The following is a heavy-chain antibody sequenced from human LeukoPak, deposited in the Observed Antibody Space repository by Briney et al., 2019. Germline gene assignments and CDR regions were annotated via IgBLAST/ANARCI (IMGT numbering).Heavy chain of an antibody. Sequence: GGSLRLSCAASGFTFSDYYMSWIRQAPGKGLEWVSYISSSGNIIYSADSVKGRFTISRDNAKNSLYLQINSLRAEDTAVYYCARATAADTAMIYFDYWGQGTMVTVSS. CDR2: ISSSGNII. D-gene: IGHD5-18*01. CDR3: ARATAADTAMIYFDY. V-gene: IGHV3-11*01. CDR1: GFTFSDYY. J-gene: IGHJ4*02.